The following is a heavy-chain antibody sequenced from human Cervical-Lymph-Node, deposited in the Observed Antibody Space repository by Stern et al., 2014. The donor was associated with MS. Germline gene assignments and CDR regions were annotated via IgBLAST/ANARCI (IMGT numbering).Heavy chain of an antibody. CDR3: AAIRDYYDSSGYDAFDI. V-gene: IGHV1-58*01. J-gene: IGHJ3*02. D-gene: IGHD3-22*01. Sequence: VQLVQSGPEVKKPGTSVKVSCKASGFTFTSSAVQWVRQARGQRLEWIRWVVLGSGNTNYAQKFQERVTITRDMSTSTAYMELSSLRSEDTAVYYCAAIRDYYDSSGYDAFDIWGQGTMVTVSS. CDR1: GFTFTSSA. CDR2: VVLGSGNT.